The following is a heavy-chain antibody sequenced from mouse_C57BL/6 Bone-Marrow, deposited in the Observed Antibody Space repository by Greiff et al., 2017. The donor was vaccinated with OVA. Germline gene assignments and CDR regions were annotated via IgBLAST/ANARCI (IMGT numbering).Heavy chain of an antibody. CDR1: GFSLTSYA. CDR2: IWTGGGT. D-gene: IGHD1-1*01. Sequence: VMLVESGPGLVAPSQSLSITCTVSGFSLTSYAISWVRQPPGKGLEWLGVIWTGGGTNYNSALKSRLSISKDNSKRQGFLKMNSLQTDDTARYNCARKDYGSSSYRYFDVWGTGTTVTVSS. J-gene: IGHJ1*03. CDR3: ARKDYGSSSYRYFDV. V-gene: IGHV2-9-1*01.